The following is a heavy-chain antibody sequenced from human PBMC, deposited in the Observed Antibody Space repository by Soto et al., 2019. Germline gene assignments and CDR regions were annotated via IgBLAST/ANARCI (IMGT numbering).Heavy chain of an antibody. CDR2: ISSSSSYI. V-gene: IGHV3-21*06. CDR1: GFTFSSYS. D-gene: IGHD3-16*01. Sequence: EVQLVESGGGLVKPGGSLRLSCAASGFTFSSYSMNWVRQAPGKGLEWVSSISSSSSYIYYADSVKGRFTISRDNAKNSVYRKRNSRRAETTALYYCARGGVQPARGPYYYYGMDVWAKGTTVPFPS. CDR3: ARGGVQPARGPYYYYGMDV. J-gene: IGHJ6*04.